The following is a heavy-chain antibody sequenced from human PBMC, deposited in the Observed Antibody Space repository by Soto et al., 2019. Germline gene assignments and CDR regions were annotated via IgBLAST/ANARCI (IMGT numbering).Heavy chain of an antibody. CDR3: AGSSDWYAWFDP. CDR2: IIPIFGTA. D-gene: IGHD6-19*01. Sequence: AASLKVSCKASGGTFSSYAISWVRQAPGQGLEWMGGIIPIFGTANYAQKFQGRVTITADESKSTLYLRMNSLRAEDTAVYYCAGSSDWYAWFDPWGQGTLVTVSS. V-gene: IGHV1-69*13. J-gene: IGHJ5*02. CDR1: GGTFSSYA.